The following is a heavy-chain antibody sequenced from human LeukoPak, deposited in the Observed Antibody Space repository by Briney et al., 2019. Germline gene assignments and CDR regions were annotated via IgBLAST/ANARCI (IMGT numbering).Heavy chain of an antibody. CDR3: ARDTGVRPRVAHFDF. V-gene: IGHV4-34*01. J-gene: IGHJ4*02. CDR2: INHSGST. D-gene: IGHD1-14*01. CDR1: GGSFSGYY. Sequence: SETLSLTCAVYGGSFSGYYWSWIRQPPGKGLEWIGEINHSGSTNYNPSLKSRVTISVDTSKNQFSLKLSSVTAADTAVYYCARDTGVRPRVAHFDFWGQGTLVTVSS.